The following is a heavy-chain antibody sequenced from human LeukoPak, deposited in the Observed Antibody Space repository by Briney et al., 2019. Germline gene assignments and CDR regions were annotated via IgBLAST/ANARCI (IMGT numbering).Heavy chain of an antibody. V-gene: IGHV1-46*01. D-gene: IGHD1-26*01. CDR3: ARAKWDDAFDI. CDR1: GYTFTSYY. Sequence: ASVKVSCKASGYTFTSYYMHWVRQAPGQGLEWMGIINPSGGSTSYAQKFQGRVTMTRDMSTSTVYMELSSLRSEDTAVYYGARAKWDDAFDIWGQGTMVTVSS. CDR2: INPSGGST. J-gene: IGHJ3*02.